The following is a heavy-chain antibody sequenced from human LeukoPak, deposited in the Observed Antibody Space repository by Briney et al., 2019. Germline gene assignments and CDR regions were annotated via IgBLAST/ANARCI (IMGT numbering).Heavy chain of an antibody. D-gene: IGHD6-13*01. V-gene: IGHV4-34*01. CDR1: GVSINNYY. J-gene: IGHJ4*02. CDR3: ARVSSWTDY. Sequence: PSETLSLTCSVSGVSINNYYWSWIRQPPGKGLEWIGEINHSGSTNYNPSLKSRVTISVDTSKNQFSLKLSSVTAADTAVYYCARVSSWTDYWGQGTLVTVSS. CDR2: INHSGST.